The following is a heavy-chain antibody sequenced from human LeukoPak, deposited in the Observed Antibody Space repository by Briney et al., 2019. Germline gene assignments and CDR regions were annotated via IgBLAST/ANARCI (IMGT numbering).Heavy chain of an antibody. J-gene: IGHJ6*03. V-gene: IGHV3-11*04. D-gene: IGHD3-3*01. CDR3: ARGFLEWFNEYMDV. CDR1: GGSFSGYY. Sequence: LSLTCAVYGGSFSGYYWSWIRQPPGKGLEWVSYISSSSSTIYYADSVKGRFTISRDNAKNSLYLQMNSLRAEDTAVYYCARGFLEWFNEYMDVWGKGTTVTVSS. CDR2: ISSSSSTI.